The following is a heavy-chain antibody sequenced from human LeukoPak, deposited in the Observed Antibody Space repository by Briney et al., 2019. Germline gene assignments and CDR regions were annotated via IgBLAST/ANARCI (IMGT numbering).Heavy chain of an antibody. CDR1: GGSISSYY. D-gene: IGHD3-22*01. CDR2: IYYSGST. J-gene: IGHJ4*02. CDR3: AGYGSSGK. V-gene: IGHV4-59*08. Sequence: SETLSLTCTVSGGSISSYYWSWIRQPPGKGLEWIGYIYYSGSTNYNPSLKSRVTISVDTSKNQFSLKLSSVTAADTAVYYCAGYGSSGKWGQGTLVTVSS.